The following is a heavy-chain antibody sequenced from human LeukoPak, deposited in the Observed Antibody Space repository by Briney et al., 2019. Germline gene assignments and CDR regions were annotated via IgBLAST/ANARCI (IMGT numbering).Heavy chain of an antibody. CDR2: ISSGGGTT. D-gene: IGHD4-17*01. CDR1: GFTFSSSA. J-gene: IGHJ4*02. V-gene: IGHV3-23*01. Sequence: GGSLRLSCAASGFTFSSSAMSWVRQAPGKGLEWVSAISSGGGTTYYADSVKGRFTISRDSSKNTLYLQMNSLRAEDTAVYYCAKKSLTTVTYFDYWGQGTLVTVSS. CDR3: AKKSLTTVTYFDY.